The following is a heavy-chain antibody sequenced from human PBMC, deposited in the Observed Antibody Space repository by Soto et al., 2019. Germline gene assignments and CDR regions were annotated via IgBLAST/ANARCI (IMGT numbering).Heavy chain of an antibody. Sequence: QVQLVESGGGVVQPGRSLRLSCAASGFTFTSYAMHWVRQAPGRGLERVAFISFDGRNKYYADSVKGRFTISRDNAKQTLSLQMSGLRAEDTAVYYCATDAVPPFFDYWGQGTLVTVSS. CDR2: ISFDGRNK. V-gene: IGHV3-30*15. CDR3: ATDAVPPFFDY. J-gene: IGHJ4*02. CDR1: GFTFTSYA.